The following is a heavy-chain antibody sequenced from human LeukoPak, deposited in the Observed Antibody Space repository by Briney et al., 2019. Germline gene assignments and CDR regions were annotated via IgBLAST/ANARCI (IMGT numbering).Heavy chain of an antibody. CDR1: GFTFSSYA. D-gene: IGHD1-7*01. CDR3: AREDDWNYEDY. J-gene: IGHJ4*02. Sequence: GGSLRLSCAASGFTFSSYAMSWVRQAPGKGLEWVSAISGSGGNTYYADFVKGRFTISRDNSKNTLYLQMNSLRAEDTAIYYCAREDDWNYEDYWGQGTLVTVSS. CDR2: ISGSGGNT. V-gene: IGHV3-23*01.